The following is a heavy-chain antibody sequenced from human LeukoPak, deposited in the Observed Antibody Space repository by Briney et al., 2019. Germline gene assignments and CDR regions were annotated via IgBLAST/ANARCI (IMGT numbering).Heavy chain of an antibody. J-gene: IGHJ6*03. CDR3: ARGAKIDLLPYYYYYYMDV. CDR1: GGSISTSNYY. V-gene: IGHV4-39*07. CDR2: IFYSGST. Sequence: PSETLSLTCTVSGGSISTSNYYWGWIRQPSGKGLEWIGNIFYSGSTYYSPSLKSRVTISLDTSRNQFSLKLNSVTAAGTAVYYCARGAKIDLLPYYYYYYMDVWGKGTTVTISS. D-gene: IGHD3-9*01.